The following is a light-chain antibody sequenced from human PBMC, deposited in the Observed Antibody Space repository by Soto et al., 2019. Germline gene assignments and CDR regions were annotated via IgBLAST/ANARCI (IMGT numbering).Light chain of an antibody. CDR2: GAS. CDR3: QQYGTAPWT. J-gene: IGKJ1*01. V-gene: IGKV3-20*01. CDR1: QSVTSSY. Sequence: EIVLTQSPGTLSLSPGERATLSCRASQSVTSSYLAWYQQKPGQAPRLLIYGASSRATSIPDRFSGSGSGTDVTLTSSRLEPQDFAVYCCQQYGTAPWTFGKGTKVEIQ.